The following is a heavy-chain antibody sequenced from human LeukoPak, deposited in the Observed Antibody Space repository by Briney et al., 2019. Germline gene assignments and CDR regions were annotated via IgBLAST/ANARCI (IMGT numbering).Heavy chain of an antibody. V-gene: IGHV3-48*03. D-gene: IGHD1-26*01. Sequence: GSLRLSCAASGFTFSSYEMNWVRQAPGKGLEWVSYISSGGSTVHYADSVKGRFTISRGNAKNSLYLQMNSLRAEDTAVYYCARVIIVGATGIWGQGTMVTVSS. CDR2: ISSGGSTV. J-gene: IGHJ3*02. CDR1: GFTFSSYE. CDR3: ARVIIVGATGI.